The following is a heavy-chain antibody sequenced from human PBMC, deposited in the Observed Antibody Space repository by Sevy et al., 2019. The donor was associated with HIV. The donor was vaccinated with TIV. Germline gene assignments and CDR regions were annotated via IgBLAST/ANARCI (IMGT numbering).Heavy chain of an antibody. Sequence: ASVKVSCKASGGTFSSYGISWVRQAPGQGLEWMGGIIPILGTVNYAQKFQGRVTITADESTKTAFMELSSLRSEDTAVFYCSRGGGNGWYYFDYWGQETLVTVSS. J-gene: IGHJ4*02. V-gene: IGHV1-69*13. CDR2: IIPILGTV. CDR1: GGTFSSYG. CDR3: SRGGGNGWYYFDY. D-gene: IGHD6-19*01.